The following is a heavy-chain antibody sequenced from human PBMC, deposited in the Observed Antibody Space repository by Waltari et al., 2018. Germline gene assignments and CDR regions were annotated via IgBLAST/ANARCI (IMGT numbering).Heavy chain of an antibody. CDR2: RSYDGSNK. CDR3: ARDLIADY. J-gene: IGHJ4*02. CDR1: GFTFSSYA. Sequence: QVQLVESGGGVVQPGRSLRLSCAASGFTFSSYAMHWVRQAPGKGLEWVAVRSYDGSNKYYADSVKGRFTISRDNSKNTLYLQMNSLRAEDTAVYYCARDLIADYWGQGTLVTVSS. D-gene: IGHD2-8*01. V-gene: IGHV3-30-3*01.